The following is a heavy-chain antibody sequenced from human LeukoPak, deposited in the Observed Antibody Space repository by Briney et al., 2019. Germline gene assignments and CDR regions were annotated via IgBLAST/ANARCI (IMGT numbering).Heavy chain of an antibody. V-gene: IGHV3-30*02. CDR1: GFSFSSYG. D-gene: IGHD3-10*02. Sequence: GGSLRLSCAGSGFSFSSYGMHWVRQAPGKGLEWMAFIRSDGSNKYYADSVKGRFTISRDNSKNSLYLQMNSLRAEDTAVYYCAELGITMIGGVWGKGTTVTISS. CDR2: IRSDGSNK. J-gene: IGHJ6*04. CDR3: AELGITMIGGV.